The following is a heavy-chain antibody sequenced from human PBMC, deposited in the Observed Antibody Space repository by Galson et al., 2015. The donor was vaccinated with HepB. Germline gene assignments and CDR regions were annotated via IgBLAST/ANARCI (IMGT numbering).Heavy chain of an antibody. D-gene: IGHD2-2*02. J-gene: IGHJ4*02. V-gene: IGHV3-7*01. Sequence: SLRLSCAASGFTFNKYKMDWVRQAPGKGLEWVATIKEDGSSTTYADSVKGRFTIPRDNAKNTLYLQMNSLRADDTSVYYCGRGRTSASQYTIGKWGQGMLVIVSP. CDR3: GRGRTSASQYTIGK. CDR1: GFTFNKYK. CDR2: IKEDGSST.